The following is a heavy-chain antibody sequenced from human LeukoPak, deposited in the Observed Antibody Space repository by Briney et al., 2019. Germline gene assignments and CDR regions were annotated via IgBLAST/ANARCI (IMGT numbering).Heavy chain of an antibody. CDR1: EFMFSDYW. V-gene: IGHV3-7*01. J-gene: IGHJ6*02. D-gene: IGHD1-1*01. Sequence: GGSLRLSCAASEFMFSDYWMSWVRQAPGKGPEWVASINKDGSEEYYADSVKGRFTVSRDNAKNSLFLQMNNLRVEDTAIYYCATYDNWVAGDVWGQGTMVSVSS. CDR2: INKDGSEE. CDR3: ATYDNWVAGDV.